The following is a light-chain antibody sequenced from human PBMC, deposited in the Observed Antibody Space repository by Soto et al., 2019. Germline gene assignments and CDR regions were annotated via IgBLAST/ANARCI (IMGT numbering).Light chain of an antibody. CDR1: QGIRKD. Sequence: AIQMTQSPSSLSASVGDRVTMTCRASQGIRKDLAWYQQKPGKAPKLLIYATSSLQSGVPSRFSGSGSGRDFTLTISSLQPEDFATYYCLQDYNYPRTFGQGTKVDI. V-gene: IGKV1-6*02. J-gene: IGKJ1*01. CDR2: ATS. CDR3: LQDYNYPRT.